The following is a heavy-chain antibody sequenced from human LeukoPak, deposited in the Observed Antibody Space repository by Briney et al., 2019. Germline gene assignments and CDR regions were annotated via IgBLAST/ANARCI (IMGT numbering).Heavy chain of an antibody. CDR3: ARGVPQSPRRGGFKIDY. V-gene: IGHV3-30*04. J-gene: IGHJ4*02. Sequence: PGGSLRLSCAASGFTFSSYAMHWVRQAPGKGLEWVAVISYDGSNKYYADSVKGRFTISRDNSKNTLYLQMNSLRAEDTAVYYCARGVPQSPRRGGFKIDYWGQGTLVTVSS. D-gene: IGHD5-12*01. CDR1: GFTFSSYA. CDR2: ISYDGSNK.